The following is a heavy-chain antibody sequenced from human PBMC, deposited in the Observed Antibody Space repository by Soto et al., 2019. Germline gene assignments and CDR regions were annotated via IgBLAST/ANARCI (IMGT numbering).Heavy chain of an antibody. Sequence: ASVKVSCKTSGYTFTGYYMHWVRQAPGQGLEWMGWINPNSGGTNYAQKFQGWVTMTRDTSISTAYMELSRLRSEDTAVYYCARRIAVAGTFYYYYGMDVWGQGTTVTVSS. CDR2: INPNSGGT. CDR3: ARRIAVAGTFYYYYGMDV. V-gene: IGHV1-2*04. J-gene: IGHJ6*02. D-gene: IGHD6-19*01. CDR1: GYTFTGYY.